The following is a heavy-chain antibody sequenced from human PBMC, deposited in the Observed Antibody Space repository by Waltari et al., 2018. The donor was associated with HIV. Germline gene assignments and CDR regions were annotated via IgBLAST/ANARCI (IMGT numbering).Heavy chain of an antibody. J-gene: IGHJ6*02. V-gene: IGHV3-7*01. CDR2: IGEDGREK. CDR3: ARERWDTRYYYGMDV. CDR1: GFTFSSPW. D-gene: IGHD1-26*01. Sequence: EVQLVESGGGLVQPGGSLRLSCAVSGFTFSSPWMTWVRQAPGKGLECVANIGEDGREKQYVDSVKGRFTISKDNAKNSLYLQMNSLRAEDTAVYYCARERWDTRYYYGMDVWGQGTTVTVSS.